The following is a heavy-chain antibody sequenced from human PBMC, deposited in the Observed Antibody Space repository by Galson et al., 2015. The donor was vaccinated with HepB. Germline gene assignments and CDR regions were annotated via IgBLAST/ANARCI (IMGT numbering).Heavy chain of an antibody. D-gene: IGHD6-19*01. CDR2: IYYSGST. J-gene: IGHJ5*02. CDR1: GGSIGSYY. CDR3: ARGTVADWFDP. Sequence: LSLTCTVSGGSIGSYYWSWIRQPPGKGLEWIGYIYYSGSTNYNPSLKSRVTISVDTSKNQFSLKLSSVTAADTAVYYCARGTVADWFDPWGQGTLVTVSS. V-gene: IGHV4-59*01.